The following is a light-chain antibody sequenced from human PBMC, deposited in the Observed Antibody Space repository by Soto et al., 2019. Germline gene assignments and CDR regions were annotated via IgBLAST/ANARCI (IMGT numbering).Light chain of an antibody. Sequence: EIVVTQSPSTLSVSAGERATLSCRASQGVNTNFSWYQQKPGQAPRLLIYAASNRDTGIPARFSGSGSGTELTLTISSLQSEDFAVYYCQQYTNWVRTFGQGTKVDI. V-gene: IGKV3-15*01. J-gene: IGKJ1*01. CDR2: AAS. CDR1: QGVNTN. CDR3: QQYTNWVRT.